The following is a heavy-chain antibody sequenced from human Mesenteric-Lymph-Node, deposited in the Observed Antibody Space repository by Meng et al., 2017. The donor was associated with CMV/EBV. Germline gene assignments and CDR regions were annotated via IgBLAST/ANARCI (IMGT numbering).Heavy chain of an antibody. CDR2: IRCDGSNK. Sequence: GGSLRLSCAASGFTFSNYDMHWVRQAPGKGLEWVAFIRCDGSNKFYADSVKGRFTISRDNSKNTLYLQMNSLRAEDTAVYYCANRLRHGDQISHYYGMDVWGQGTTVTVSS. CDR3: ANRLRHGDQISHYYGMDV. D-gene: IGHD5-24*01. J-gene: IGHJ6*02. CDR1: GFTFSNYD. V-gene: IGHV3-30*02.